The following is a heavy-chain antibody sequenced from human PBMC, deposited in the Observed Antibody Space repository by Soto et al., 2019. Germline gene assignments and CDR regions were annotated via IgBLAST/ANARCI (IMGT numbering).Heavy chain of an antibody. CDR3: AGGSGWYSPDY. J-gene: IGHJ4*02. CDR1: GFTFSGYA. V-gene: IGHV3-30-3*01. CDR2: TLYDGSNK. D-gene: IGHD6-19*01. Sequence: GGSLRLSCAASGFTFSGYAMHWVRQAPGKGLEWVGFTLYDGSNKNYADSVKGRFTISRDNSKNTLFLQMNSLRVEDTAVYYCAGGSGWYSPDYWGQGTLVTVSS.